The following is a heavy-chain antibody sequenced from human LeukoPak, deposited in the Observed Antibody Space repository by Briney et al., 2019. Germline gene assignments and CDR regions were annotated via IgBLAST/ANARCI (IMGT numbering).Heavy chain of an antibody. CDR1: GYSFTSYW. D-gene: IGHD2-21*02. V-gene: IGHV5-51*01. CDR2: IYPGDSDT. Sequence: GESLKIFCKGSGYSFTSYWIGWVRQMPGKGLEWMGIIYPGDSDTRYSPPFQGQVTISADKSISTAYLQWSSLKASDTAMYYCARPESDCGGDCYSEYFQHWGQGTLVTVSS. J-gene: IGHJ1*01. CDR3: ARPESDCGGDCYSEYFQH.